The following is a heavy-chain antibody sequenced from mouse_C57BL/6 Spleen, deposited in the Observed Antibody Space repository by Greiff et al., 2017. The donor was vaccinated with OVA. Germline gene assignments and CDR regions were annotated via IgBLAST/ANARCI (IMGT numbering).Heavy chain of an antibody. CDR2: IDPSDSYT. Sequence: VQLQQPGAELVKPGASVKLSCKASGYTFTSYWMQWVKQRPGQGLEWIGEIDPSDSYTNYNQKFKGKATLTVDTSSSTAYMQLSSLTSEDSAVYYCAIMVPLSDFPFWGQGTLLTVSA. V-gene: IGHV1-50*01. CDR1: GYTFTSYW. CDR3: AIMVPLSDFPF. J-gene: IGHJ3*01. D-gene: IGHD2-2*01.